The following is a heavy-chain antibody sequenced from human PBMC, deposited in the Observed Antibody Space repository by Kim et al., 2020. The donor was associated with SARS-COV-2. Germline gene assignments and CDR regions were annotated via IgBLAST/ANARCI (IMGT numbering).Heavy chain of an antibody. CDR2: ISGSGGST. D-gene: IGHD3-9*01. CDR3: AKETYYDILTDLYYFDY. V-gene: IGHV3-23*01. J-gene: IGHJ4*02. Sequence: GGSLRLSCAASGFTFSSYAMSWVRQAPGKGLEWVSAISGSGGSTYYADSVKGRFTISRDNSKNTLYLQMNSLRAEDTAVYYCAKETYYDILTDLYYFDYWGQGTLVTVSS. CDR1: GFTFSSYA.